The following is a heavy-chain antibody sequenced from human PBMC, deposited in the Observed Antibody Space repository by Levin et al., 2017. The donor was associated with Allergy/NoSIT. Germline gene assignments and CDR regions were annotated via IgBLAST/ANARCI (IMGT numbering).Heavy chain of an antibody. J-gene: IGHJ4*02. CDR3: AREDGGIYYDSSGYYRNFDY. D-gene: IGHD3-22*01. V-gene: IGHV1-18*01. Sequence: PAASVKVSCKASGYTFTSYGISWVRQAPGQGLEWMGWISAYNGNTNYAQKLQGRVTMTTDTSTSTAYMELRSLRSDDTAVYYCAREDGGIYYDSSGYYRNFDYWGQGTLVTVSS. CDR2: ISAYNGNT. CDR1: GYTFTSYG.